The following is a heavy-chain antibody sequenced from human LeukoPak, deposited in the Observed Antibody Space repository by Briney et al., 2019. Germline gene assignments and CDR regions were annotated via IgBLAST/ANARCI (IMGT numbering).Heavy chain of an antibody. CDR2: LYSAGST. V-gene: IGHV3-53*01. Sequence: PGGSLRLSCAASGFSVSSNYMSWVRRAPGKGLEWVSVLYSAGSTYYADFVKGRFTISRDNSKNTLYLQMNRLTAEDTAVYYCARDPPGIPGYFDYWGQGTLVTVSS. D-gene: IGHD6-13*01. CDR3: ARDPPGIPGYFDY. CDR1: GFSVSSNY. J-gene: IGHJ4*02.